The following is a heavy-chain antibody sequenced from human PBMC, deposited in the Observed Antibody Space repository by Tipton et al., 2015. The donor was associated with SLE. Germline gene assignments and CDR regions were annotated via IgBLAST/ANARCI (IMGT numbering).Heavy chain of an antibody. CDR3: ARDLFAFDI. CDR2: IYYSGST. CDR1: GGSISSSSYY. V-gene: IGHV4-39*07. J-gene: IGHJ3*02. Sequence: TLSLTCTVSGGSISSSSYYWGWIRQPPGKGLEWIGSIYYSGSTYYNPSLKSRVTISVDTSKNQFSLKLSSVTAADTAVYYCARDLFAFDIWGQGTMVTVSS.